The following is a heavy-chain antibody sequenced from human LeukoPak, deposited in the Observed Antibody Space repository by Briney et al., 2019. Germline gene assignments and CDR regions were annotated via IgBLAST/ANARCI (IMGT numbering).Heavy chain of an antibody. CDR3: ARERASNNYYNWFDP. D-gene: IGHD1-1*01. CDR2: INHSGST. J-gene: IGHJ5*02. V-gene: IGHV4-34*01. CDR1: GDSLSDYY. Sequence: SETLSLTCAVYGDSLSDYYWSWIRQPPGKALEWIGEINHSGSTNYNPSLKSRVTISVDTSVRQFFLRLSPVTAADTAVYYCARERASNNYYNWFDPWGQGTQVTVSS.